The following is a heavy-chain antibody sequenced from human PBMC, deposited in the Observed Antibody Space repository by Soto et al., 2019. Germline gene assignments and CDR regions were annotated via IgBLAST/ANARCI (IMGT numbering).Heavy chain of an antibody. J-gene: IGHJ4*02. CDR2: IIVYNGNT. CDR1: GYSFATSG. Sequence: QVKLVQSGTEVKKPGASLKVSCKASGYSFATSGISWVRQAPGQGLEWMGWIIVYNGNTNYDQKLHDRVTMTTDTSTTTAYLELRSLRSDDTAVYYCARAGQYYDSSGYVNWGQGTLVTVSS. V-gene: IGHV1-18*01. D-gene: IGHD3-22*01. CDR3: ARAGQYYDSSGYVN.